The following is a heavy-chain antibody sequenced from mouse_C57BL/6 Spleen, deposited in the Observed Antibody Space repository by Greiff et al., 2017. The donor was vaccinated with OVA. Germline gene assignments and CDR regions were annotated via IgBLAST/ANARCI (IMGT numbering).Heavy chain of an antibody. V-gene: IGHV14-4*01. CDR2: IDPENGDT. CDR1: GFNIKDDY. D-gene: IGHD2-5*01. CDR3: TSYEGASFHSNSLSFDY. Sequence: EVQLQQSGAELVRPGASVKLSCTASGFNIKDDYMPWVKQRPEQGLEWIGWIDPENGDTEYASKFQGKATITADTSSNTAYLQLSSLTSEDTAVYYCTSYEGASFHSNSLSFDYWGQGTTLTVSS. J-gene: IGHJ2*01.